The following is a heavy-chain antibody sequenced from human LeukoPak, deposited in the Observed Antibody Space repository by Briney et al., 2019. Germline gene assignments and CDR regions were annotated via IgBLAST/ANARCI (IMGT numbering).Heavy chain of an antibody. V-gene: IGHV4-61*02. CDR3: ASSLVAAAESFDY. Sequence: PSETLSLTCTVSGGSISSGSYYWSWIRQPAGKGLEWIGRIYTSGSTNYNPSLKSRVTISVDTSKNQFSLKLSSVTAAGTAVYYCASSLVAAAESFDYWGQGTLVTVSS. CDR2: IYTSGST. J-gene: IGHJ4*02. CDR1: GGSISSGSYY. D-gene: IGHD6-13*01.